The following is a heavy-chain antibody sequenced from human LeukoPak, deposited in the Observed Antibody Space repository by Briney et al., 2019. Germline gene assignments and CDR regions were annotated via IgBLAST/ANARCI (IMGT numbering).Heavy chain of an antibody. CDR2: INPNSGGT. CDR3: ARGVSLRYFDWFPSRRPDLFDY. Sequence: ASVKVSCKASGYTFTGYYMHWVRQAPGQGLEWMGWINPNSGGTNYAQKFQGRVTMTRDTSISTAYMELSRLRSDDTAVYYCARGVSLRYFDWFPSRRPDLFDYWGQGTLVTVSS. CDR1: GYTFTGYY. D-gene: IGHD3-9*01. V-gene: IGHV1-2*02. J-gene: IGHJ4*02.